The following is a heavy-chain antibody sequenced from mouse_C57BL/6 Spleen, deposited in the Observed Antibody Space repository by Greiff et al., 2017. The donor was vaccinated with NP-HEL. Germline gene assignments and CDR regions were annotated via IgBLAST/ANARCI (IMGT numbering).Heavy chain of an antibody. V-gene: IGHV3-6*01. J-gene: IGHJ4*01. CDR2: ISYDGSN. CDR3: ARWSTTVVATKNYAMDY. CDR1: GYSITSGYY. Sequence: ESGPGLVKPSQSLSLTCSVTGYSITSGYYWNWIRQFPGNKLEWMGYISYDGSNNYNPSLKNRISISRDTSKNQFFLKLNSVTTEDTATYYSARWSTTVVATKNYAMDYWGQGTSVTVSS. D-gene: IGHD1-1*01.